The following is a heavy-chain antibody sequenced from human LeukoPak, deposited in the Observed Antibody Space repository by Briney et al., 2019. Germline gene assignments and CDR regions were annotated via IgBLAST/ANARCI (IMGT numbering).Heavy chain of an antibody. V-gene: IGHV5-51*01. CDR2: IYPGDSDT. CDR3: TTLYYGSGSYSDY. J-gene: IGHJ4*02. Sequence: GESLKISCKGSGNSFTSYWIGWVRQMPGKGLDWMGIIYPGDSDTRYSPSFQGQVTISADKSISTAYLQWSSLKASDTAMYYCTTLYYGSGSYSDYWGQGTLVTVSS. D-gene: IGHD3-10*01. CDR1: GNSFTSYW.